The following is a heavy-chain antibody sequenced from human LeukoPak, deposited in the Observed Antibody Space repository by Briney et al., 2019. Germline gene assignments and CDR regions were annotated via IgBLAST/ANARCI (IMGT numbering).Heavy chain of an antibody. CDR2: ISASGDRT. J-gene: IGHJ1*01. CDR1: GFILSTYV. CDR3: TKDLPKITIFGALQH. Sequence: GRSLRLSCAASGFILSTYVMSWVSQAPGKGLEWGSGISASGDRTYYADSVKGRFTISRDNSKNTLYLQMSSLRAEDTAVYYCTKDLPKITIFGALQHWGQGTLVTVSS. D-gene: IGHD3-3*01. V-gene: IGHV3-23*01.